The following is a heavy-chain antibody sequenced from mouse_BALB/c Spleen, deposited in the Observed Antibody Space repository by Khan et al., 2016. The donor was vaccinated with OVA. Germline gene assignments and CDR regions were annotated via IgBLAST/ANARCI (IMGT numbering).Heavy chain of an antibody. CDR1: GFNIKDYY. CDR3: ARSGYFSWFAY. Sequence: VQLQQSGAELVRPGAFVKLSCKASGFNIKDYYMHWVKQRPEQGLEWIGWIDPENGETVYDPKFQDKASITADTSSNTAYLQFSSLTSEDTAVYSCARSGYFSWFAYWGQGTLVTVSA. CDR2: IDPENGET. V-gene: IGHV14-1*02. J-gene: IGHJ3*01.